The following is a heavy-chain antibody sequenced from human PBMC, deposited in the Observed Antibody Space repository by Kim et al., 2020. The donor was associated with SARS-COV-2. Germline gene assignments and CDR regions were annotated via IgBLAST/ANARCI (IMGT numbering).Heavy chain of an antibody. CDR1: GGSFSGYY. CDR3: ARGRGGLSMIVVVKGYYYYMDV. J-gene: IGHJ6*03. V-gene: IGHV4-34*01. Sequence: SETLSLTCAVYGGSFSGYYWSWIRQPPGKGLEWIGEINHSGSTNYNPSLKSRVTISVDTSKNQFSLKLSSVTAADTAVYYCARGRGGLSMIVVVKGYYYYMDVWGKGTTVTVSS. CDR2: INHSGST. D-gene: IGHD3-22*01.